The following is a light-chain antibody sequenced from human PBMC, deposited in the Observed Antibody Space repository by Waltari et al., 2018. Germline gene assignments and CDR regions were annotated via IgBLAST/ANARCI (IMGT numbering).Light chain of an antibody. V-gene: IGLV1-40*01. J-gene: IGLJ2*01. Sequence: QSVLTQPPSVSGAPGQRVTIPCTGSSSNIGAGFHVHWYQQLPGTAPKLLIYGNTNRPSGVPDRFSGSKSGTSASLAITGLQAEDEADYYCQSYDSGLSGVVFGGGTKLTVL. CDR3: QSYDSGLSGVV. CDR1: SSNIGAGFH. CDR2: GNT.